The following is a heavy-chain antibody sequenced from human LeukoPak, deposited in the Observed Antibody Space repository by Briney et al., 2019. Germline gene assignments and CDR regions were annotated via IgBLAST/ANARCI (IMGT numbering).Heavy chain of an antibody. J-gene: IGHJ5*02. CDR3: ARHTRGSGSRFDP. CDR1: GGSISSYY. CDR2: IYYSGST. Sequence: TSETLSLTCTVSGGSISSYYWSWIRQPPGKGLECIGYIYYSGSTNYNPSLKSRLNISVDTSKNQFSLKLTSVTAADTAVYYCARHTRGSGSRFDPWGQGTLVTVSS. D-gene: IGHD3-22*01. V-gene: IGHV4-59*08.